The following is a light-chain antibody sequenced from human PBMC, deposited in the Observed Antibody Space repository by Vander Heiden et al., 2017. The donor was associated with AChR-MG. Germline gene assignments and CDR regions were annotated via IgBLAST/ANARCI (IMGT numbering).Light chain of an antibody. CDR2: KNS. J-gene: IGLJ1*01. CDR1: SSNIGSNT. Sequence: QSVLTQPPSASGTPGQRVTIPCSGSSSNIGSNTVNWYHHLPGTAPRLLIYKNSRRPSGVPERFSGSKSDTSASLAISGLLSEDEADYYCAAWDDSLNGYVFGTGTKVTVL. CDR3: AAWDDSLNGYV. V-gene: IGLV1-44*01.